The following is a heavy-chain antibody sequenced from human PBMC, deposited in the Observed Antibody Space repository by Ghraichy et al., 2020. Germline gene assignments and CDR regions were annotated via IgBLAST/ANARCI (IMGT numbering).Heavy chain of an antibody. CDR1: GFTVSSNY. CDR3: ARGGSVGAKMLPDY. CDR2: IYSGGST. J-gene: IGHJ4*02. D-gene: IGHD1-26*01. Sequence: GGSLRLSCAASGFTVSSNYMSWVRQAPGKGLEWVSVIYSGGSTYYADSVKGRFTISRDNSKNTLYLQMNSLRAEDTAVYYCARGGSVGAKMLPDYWGQGTLVTVSS. V-gene: IGHV3-53*01.